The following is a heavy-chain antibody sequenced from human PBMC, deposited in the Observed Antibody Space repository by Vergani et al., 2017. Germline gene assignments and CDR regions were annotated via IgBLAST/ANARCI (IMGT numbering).Heavy chain of an antibody. V-gene: IGHV4-61*02. CDR1: GASINNDFYY. Sequence: QVQLQESVPGLVKPSQTLSLTCTVSGASINNDFYYWPWIRQPAGKGLEWIGRIYVSGITDYNSSLQSRVSMSVDTSKNQFSLTLTSVTAADTAVYYCARDNKQLRPRAFYLWGQGTMVTVSS. CDR2: IYVSGIT. J-gene: IGHJ3*01. CDR3: ARDNKQLRPRAFYL. D-gene: IGHD4-23*01.